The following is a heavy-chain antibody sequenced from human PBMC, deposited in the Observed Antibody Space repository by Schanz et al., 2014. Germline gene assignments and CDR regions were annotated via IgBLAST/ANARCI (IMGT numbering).Heavy chain of an antibody. CDR1: GFTFNSYA. D-gene: IGHD2-15*01. CDR3: AKGMGYCSGGTCYDYYYYGLDV. Sequence: EVQLLESGGGLVQPGGSLRLSCAASGFTFNSYAMTWVRQAPGKGLEWVSYICSSGNTIYYADSVKGRFTISRDNSENTLYLQMNSLSADDTAVFYCAKGMGYCSGGTCYDYYYYGLDVWGQGTTVTVSS. J-gene: IGHJ6*02. V-gene: IGHV3-48*01. CDR2: ICSSGNTI.